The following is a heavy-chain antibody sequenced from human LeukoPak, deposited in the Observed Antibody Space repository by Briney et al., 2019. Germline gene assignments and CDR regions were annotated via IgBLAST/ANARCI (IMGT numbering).Heavy chain of an antibody. Sequence: SETLSLTCTLSGGSLNYYYWSWLRQPPGGGLEWIGDIYSDVTTNYNPSLRSRVTISVDTSKRQISLNLKSVTAADSAVYYCARTLVGSDNPYHNWGQGTLVTVSS. CDR3: ARTLVGSDNPYHN. V-gene: IGHV4-59*01. CDR2: IYSDVTT. J-gene: IGHJ4*02. D-gene: IGHD1-26*01. CDR1: GGSLNYYY.